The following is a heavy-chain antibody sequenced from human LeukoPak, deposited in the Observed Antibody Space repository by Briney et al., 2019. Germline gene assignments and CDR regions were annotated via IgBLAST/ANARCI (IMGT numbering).Heavy chain of an antibody. Sequence: RGSLRLSCAASGFTFDDYGLSWVRQAPGKRLEWVSGINWNGGSTGYADSVKGRFTISRDNAKNFLYLQMNSLRAEDMAVYYCVQYRGYFDYWGQGTLVTVSS. J-gene: IGHJ4*02. V-gene: IGHV3-20*04. CDR1: GFTFDDYG. CDR3: VQYRGYFDY. CDR2: INWNGGST. D-gene: IGHD6-6*01.